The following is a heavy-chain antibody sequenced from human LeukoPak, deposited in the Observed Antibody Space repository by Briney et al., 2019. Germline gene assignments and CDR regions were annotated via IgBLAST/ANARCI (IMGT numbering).Heavy chain of an antibody. CDR2: IYYSGST. CDR1: GDSISSTNYY. CDR3: ATSGWYLLPGVY. J-gene: IGHJ4*02. D-gene: IGHD6-19*01. Sequence: ASETLSLTCTVSGDSISSTNYYWGWIRQPPGKGLEWIGSIYYSGSTYYNPSLESRVTISVDTSKYQFSLKLSSVTAADTAVYYCATSGWYLLPGVYWGQGTLVTVSS. V-gene: IGHV4-39*01.